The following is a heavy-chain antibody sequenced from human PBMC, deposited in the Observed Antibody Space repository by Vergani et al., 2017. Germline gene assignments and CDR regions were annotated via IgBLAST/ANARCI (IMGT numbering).Heavy chain of an antibody. J-gene: IGHJ5*02. V-gene: IGHV4-39*01. CDR3: AKHSTVEWLVKLGWIDP. CDR2: IYYSGCT. CDR1: GASIRSSNYY. Sequence: QLQLHESGPGLVKPSATLSLICSVSGASIRSSNYYWGWIRQPPGKGLEWIASIYYSGCTYYNPSLKSRVTISVDTSKNQFSLKLSSVTAADTAVYFCAKHSTVEWLVKLGWIDPWGQGILVTVSS. D-gene: IGHD6-19*01.